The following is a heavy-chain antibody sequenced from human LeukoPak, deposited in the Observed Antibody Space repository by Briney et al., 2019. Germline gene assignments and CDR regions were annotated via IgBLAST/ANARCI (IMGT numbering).Heavy chain of an antibody. CDR2: SNPNSGGT. Sequence: ASVKVSCKTSGFTFSDFYIHWVRQAPGQGLEWMGRSNPNSGGTNFAQQFQGRGTMTSDTSTATAYMELSSLRSDDTAVYYCARALSPAIFRTTGSLRGPYRLLPYDALDVRGQRTMVTVSS. V-gene: IGHV1-2*06. J-gene: IGHJ3*01. D-gene: IGHD1-1*01. CDR1: GFTFSDFY. CDR3: ARALSPAIFRTTGSLRGPYRLLPYDALDV.